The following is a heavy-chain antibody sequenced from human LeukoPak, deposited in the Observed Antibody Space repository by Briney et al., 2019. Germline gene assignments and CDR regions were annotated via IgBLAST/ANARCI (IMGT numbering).Heavy chain of an antibody. CDR3: AKGYSYGHWGDY. V-gene: IGHV3-33*06. CDR1: GFTFSSYG. CDR2: IWYDGSNK. D-gene: IGHD5-18*01. Sequence: GGSLRLSCAASGFTFSSYGMHWVRQAPGKGRAGVAVIWYDGSNKYYADSVKGRFTISRDNSKNTLYLQMNSLRAEDTAVYYCAKGYSYGHWGDYWGQGTLVTVSS. J-gene: IGHJ4*02.